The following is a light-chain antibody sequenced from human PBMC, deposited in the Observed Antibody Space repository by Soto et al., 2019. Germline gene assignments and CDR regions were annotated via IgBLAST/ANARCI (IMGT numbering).Light chain of an antibody. CDR1: QSLLHGNGYNY. CDR3: MQALQTPRT. CDR2: LGS. J-gene: IGKJ1*01. V-gene: IGKV2-28*01. Sequence: DTVMTQSPLSLPVTPGEPASISCRSSQSLLHGNGYNYLDWYLQKPGQSPQLLIYLGSNRASGVPEXISGSGSGTDFTLKISRVEAEDVGVYYCMQALQTPRTFGQGTKVAIK.